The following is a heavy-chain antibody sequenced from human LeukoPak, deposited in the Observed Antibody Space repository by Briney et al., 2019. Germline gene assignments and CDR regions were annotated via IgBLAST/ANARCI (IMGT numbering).Heavy chain of an antibody. D-gene: IGHD4-11*01. Sequence: SETLSLTCAVYGGSFSGYYWSWIRQPPGKGLEWIGEINHSGSTNYNPSLKSRVTISVDTSKNQFSLKLSSVTAADTAVYYCARDARDYSIDYWGQGTLVTVSS. CDR3: ARDARDYSIDY. V-gene: IGHV4-34*09. CDR2: INHSGST. J-gene: IGHJ4*02. CDR1: GGSFSGYY.